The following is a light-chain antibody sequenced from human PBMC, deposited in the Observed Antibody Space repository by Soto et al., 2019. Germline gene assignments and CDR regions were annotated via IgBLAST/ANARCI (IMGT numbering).Light chain of an antibody. Sequence: QSALTQPPSVSGSPGQSVTISCTGTSIDVGNFDLVSWYQQPPGTAPKLLIYQVSNRPSGVPDRFSGSQSGNTASLTISGLQAEDEADYYCSLKTGSVTWVFGGGTKVTVL. J-gene: IGLJ3*02. CDR1: SIDVGNFDL. V-gene: IGLV2-18*01. CDR2: QVS. CDR3: SLKTGSVTWV.